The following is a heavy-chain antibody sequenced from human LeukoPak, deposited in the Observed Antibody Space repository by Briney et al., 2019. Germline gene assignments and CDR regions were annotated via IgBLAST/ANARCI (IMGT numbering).Heavy chain of an antibody. D-gene: IGHD3-3*01. Sequence: GGSLRLSCAASGFTFSSYSMHWVRQAPGKGLEWVGVISYDGSKTYYGDSVKGRFTISRDNSKNTLYLQMNSLRAEDTAVYYCATGRSSRITIFVPFEYWGQGTLVTVSS. CDR3: ATGRSSRITIFVPFEY. J-gene: IGHJ4*02. CDR1: GFTFSSYS. V-gene: IGHV3-30*04. CDR2: ISYDGSKT.